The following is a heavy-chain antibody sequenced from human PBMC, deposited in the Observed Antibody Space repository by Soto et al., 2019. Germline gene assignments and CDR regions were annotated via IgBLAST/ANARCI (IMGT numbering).Heavy chain of an antibody. CDR1: GFTFSSYA. CDR2: ISYDGSNK. J-gene: IGHJ5*02. Sequence: QVQLVESGGGVVQPGRSLRLSCAASGFTFSSYAMHWVRQAPGKGLEWVAVISYDGSNKYYADSVKGRFTISRDNSKNTLYLQMNSLRAEDTAVYYCARVWSSSSESWVQGTLVTVSS. D-gene: IGHD6-6*01. CDR3: ARVWSSSSES. V-gene: IGHV3-30-3*01.